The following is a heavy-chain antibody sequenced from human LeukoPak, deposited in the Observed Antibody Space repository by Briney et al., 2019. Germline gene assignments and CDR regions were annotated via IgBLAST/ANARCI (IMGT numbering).Heavy chain of an antibody. CDR3: AGSFSGSYMSYAFDY. D-gene: IGHD1-26*01. CDR2: VYYRGTT. J-gene: IGHJ4*02. CDR1: GGSISSYY. Sequence: SETLSLTCTVSGGSISSYYWSWIRQPPGKGLEWIGYVYYRGTTNYSPSLRSRVTITVDTTKNQFSLKLSSVTAADTAVYYCAGSFSGSYMSYAFDYWGQGTLVTVSS. V-gene: IGHV4-59*01.